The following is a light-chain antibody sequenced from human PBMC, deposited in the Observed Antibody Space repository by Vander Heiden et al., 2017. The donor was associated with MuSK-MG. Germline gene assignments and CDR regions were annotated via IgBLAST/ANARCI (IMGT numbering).Light chain of an antibody. CDR3: GTWDSSLSAHWI. CDR2: DNN. J-gene: IGLJ3*02. V-gene: IGLV1-51*01. Sequence: QSVLTQPPSASAASGQKVTISCSASSSSIGNNYISWYQQVPGTVPKLLIYDNNKRPAGIPDRFSGSKSGTSATLGITGLQTGDEADYFCGTWDSSLSAHWIFGGGTKLTVL. CDR1: SSSIGNNY.